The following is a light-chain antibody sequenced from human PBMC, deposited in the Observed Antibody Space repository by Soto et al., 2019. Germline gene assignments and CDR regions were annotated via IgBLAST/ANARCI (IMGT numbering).Light chain of an antibody. Sequence: DIQMTQSPSSLSASVGDRVTITCRASQGISNYLAWYQQKPGKVPKVLIYAASTVESGVPSRFSGSGSGTDFTLTISSLQPEDVATYYCQKYNSAPPTFGQGTKVEIK. CDR1: QGISNY. CDR2: AAS. CDR3: QKYNSAPPT. V-gene: IGKV1-27*01. J-gene: IGKJ1*01.